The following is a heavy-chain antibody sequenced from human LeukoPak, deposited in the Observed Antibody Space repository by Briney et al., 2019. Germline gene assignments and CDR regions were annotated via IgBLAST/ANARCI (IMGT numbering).Heavy chain of an antibody. V-gene: IGHV3-21*04. D-gene: IGHD1-26*01. CDR1: GFSFSSYN. J-gene: IGHJ3*02. Sequence: GGSLRLSCAASGFSFSSYNMNWVRQTPGKGLEWVSSITSSSTYTFYADSVKGRFTISRDNARNSLYLQMNSLRAEDTAVYYCARGGSYLSAFDIWGQGTMVTVSS. CDR3: ARGGSYLSAFDI. CDR2: ITSSSTYT.